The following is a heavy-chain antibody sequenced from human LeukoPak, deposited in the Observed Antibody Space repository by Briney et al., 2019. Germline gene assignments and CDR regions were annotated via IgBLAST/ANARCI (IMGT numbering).Heavy chain of an antibody. D-gene: IGHD3-10*01. Sequence: GGSLRLSFAASGFTFSSYSMNWVRQAPGKGLEWVSYISSSCNIYYADAVKGRFTISRDNAKNSLYLQMNSVRAEDTAVYYCARDHLDTSAGTYYYYRDVWGKGTTVTISS. CDR1: GFTFSSYS. V-gene: IGHV3-21*05. CDR3: ARDHLDTSAGTYYYYRDV. J-gene: IGHJ6*03. CDR2: ISSSCNI.